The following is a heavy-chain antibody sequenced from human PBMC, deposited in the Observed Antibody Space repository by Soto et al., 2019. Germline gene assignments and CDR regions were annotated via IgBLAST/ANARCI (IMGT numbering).Heavy chain of an antibody. CDR3: ATQGYQLLFSTNYYYMDV. CDR1: GFTVSSNY. D-gene: IGHD2-2*01. J-gene: IGHJ6*03. CDR2: IYSGGST. Sequence: GGSLRLSCAASGFTVSSNYMSWVRQAPGKGLEWVSVIYSGGSTYYADSVKGRFTISRDNSKNMLYLQMNSLRAEDTAVYYCATQGYQLLFSTNYYYMDVWGKGTTVTVSS. V-gene: IGHV3-66*04.